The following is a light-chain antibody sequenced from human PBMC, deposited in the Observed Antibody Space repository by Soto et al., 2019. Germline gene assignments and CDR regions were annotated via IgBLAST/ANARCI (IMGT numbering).Light chain of an antibody. CDR3: QQYGSSPWT. CDR1: QSVSSSY. V-gene: IGKV3-20*01. Sequence: SVLMQSPGTLSLSPGERATLSCRASQSVSSSYLAWFQQKPGQAPGLLIYAASSRATGIPDRFSGSGSGTDFTLTISRLEPGDFAVYYCQQYGSSPWTFGQGTKV. CDR2: AAS. J-gene: IGKJ1*01.